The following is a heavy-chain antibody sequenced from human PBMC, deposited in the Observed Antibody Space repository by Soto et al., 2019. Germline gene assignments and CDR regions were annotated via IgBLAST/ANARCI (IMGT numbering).Heavy chain of an antibody. CDR1: GGSMSGYY. D-gene: IGHD5-12*01. J-gene: IGHJ4*02. CDR2: IYYSGST. V-gene: IGHV4-31*03. Sequence: TLSLTCSVSGGSMSGYYWSWIRQHPGKGLEWIGYIYYSGSTYYNPSLKSRVTISVDTSKNQFSLKLSSVTAADTAVYYCARVHSARSLSALVAFDYWGQGTLVTVSS. CDR3: ARVHSARSLSALVAFDY.